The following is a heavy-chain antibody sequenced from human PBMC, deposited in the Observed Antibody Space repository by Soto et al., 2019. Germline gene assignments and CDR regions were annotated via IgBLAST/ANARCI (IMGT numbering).Heavy chain of an antibody. CDR2: IYSGGST. J-gene: IGHJ3*02. CDR3: ARAQWELLRWGAFDI. Sequence: EVQLVESGGGLIQPGGSLRLSCAASGFTVSSNYMSWVRQAPGKGLEWVSVIYSGGSTYYADSVKGRFTISRDNSKNTLYLQMNSLRAEDTAVYYCARAQWELLRWGAFDIWGQGTMVTVSS. CDR1: GFTVSSNY. V-gene: IGHV3-53*01. D-gene: IGHD1-26*01.